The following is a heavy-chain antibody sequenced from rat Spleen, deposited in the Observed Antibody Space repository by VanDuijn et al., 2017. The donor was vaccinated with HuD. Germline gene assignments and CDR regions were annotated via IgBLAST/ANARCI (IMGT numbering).Heavy chain of an antibody. D-gene: IGHD1-10*01. CDR3: ARHYNNYGVMDA. Sequence: EVQLVESGGGLVQPGRSLKLSCVASGFTFSDYGMNWIRQAPGKGLEWVSSINTDGVNTYYPDSVKGRFTISRDNAKSTLYLQMDSLRSEDTATYYSARHYNNYGVMDAWGQGASVTVSS. CDR2: INTDGVNT. V-gene: IGHV5S13*01. J-gene: IGHJ4*01. CDR1: GFTFSDYG.